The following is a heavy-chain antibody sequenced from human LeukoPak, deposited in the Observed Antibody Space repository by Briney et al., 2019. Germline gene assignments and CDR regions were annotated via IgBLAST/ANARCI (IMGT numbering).Heavy chain of an antibody. CDR2: ISSNGGNT. D-gene: IGHD2-15*01. J-gene: IGHJ4*02. CDR1: GFTFSVFA. V-gene: IGHV3-64D*09. Sequence: GGSLRLSCSASGFTFSVFAMHWVRQAPGKGLEYVSAISSNGGNTYYADSVKGRFTISRDNFKNILYLQMSSLRAEDTAVYYCVKVDCSGGRSSFDYWGQGTLVTVSS. CDR3: VKVDCSGGRSSFDY.